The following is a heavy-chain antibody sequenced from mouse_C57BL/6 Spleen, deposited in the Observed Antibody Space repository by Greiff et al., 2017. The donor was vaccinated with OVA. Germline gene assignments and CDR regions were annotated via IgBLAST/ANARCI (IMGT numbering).Heavy chain of an antibody. D-gene: IGHD1-1*01. CDR1: GYTFTDYN. CDR3: ARLGIYYYGSSYDYYAMDD. Sequence: VQLQQSGPELVKPGASVKIPCKASGYTFTDYNMDWVKQSHGKSLEWIGDINPNNGGTIYNQKFKGKATLTVDTSSSTAYMELRSLTSEDTAVYYCARLGIYYYGSSYDYYAMDDWGQGTSVTVSS. V-gene: IGHV1-18*01. J-gene: IGHJ4*01. CDR2: INPNNGGT.